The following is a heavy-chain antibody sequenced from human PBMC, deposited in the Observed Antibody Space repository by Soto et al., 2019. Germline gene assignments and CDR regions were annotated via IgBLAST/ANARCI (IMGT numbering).Heavy chain of an antibody. CDR2: INHSGST. D-gene: IGHD2-8*02. J-gene: IGHJ4*01. CDR1: GGSFSGYY. CDR3: ARDKITGLFDY. V-gene: IGHV4-34*01. Sequence: QVQLQQWGAGLLKPSETLSLTCAVYGGSFSGYYWTWIRQPPGTGREWIGEINHSGSTNYNPYLNSRVTISVDTSKNQFSLKLTSVTAADTAVYYCARDKITGLFDYWGHGTLVTVSS.